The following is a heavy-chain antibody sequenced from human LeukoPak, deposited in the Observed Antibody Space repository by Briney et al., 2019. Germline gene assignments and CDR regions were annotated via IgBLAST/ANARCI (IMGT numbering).Heavy chain of an antibody. CDR1: GYSFTSYW. CDR3: ARPRDTAIDWYFDL. D-gene: IGHD5-18*01. CDR2: ISAYIGNT. V-gene: IGHV1-18*04. J-gene: IGHJ2*01. Sequence: GESLKISCKGSGYSFTSYWIGWVRQMPGKGLEWMGWISAYIGNTNYAQRLQGRVTMTTDTSTSTAYMELRSLRSDDTAVYYCARPRDTAIDWYFDLWGRGTLVTVSS.